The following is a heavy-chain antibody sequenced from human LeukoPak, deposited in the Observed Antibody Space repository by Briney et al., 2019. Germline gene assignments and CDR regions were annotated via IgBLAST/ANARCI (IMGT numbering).Heavy chain of an antibody. Sequence: PSETLSLTCTVSGGSISSHYWSWIRQPPGEGLEWIGYIYFSGSTNYDPSLQSRVTISVDKSKSKFSLKLSSVTAADAAVYYCARGAGWLPLVWGQGTLATVSS. CDR1: GGSISSHY. D-gene: IGHD5-24*01. CDR2: IYFSGST. V-gene: IGHV4-59*11. CDR3: ARGAGWLPLV. J-gene: IGHJ4*02.